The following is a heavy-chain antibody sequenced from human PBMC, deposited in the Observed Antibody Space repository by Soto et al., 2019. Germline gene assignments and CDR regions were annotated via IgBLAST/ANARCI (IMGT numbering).Heavy chain of an antibody. J-gene: IGHJ4*02. CDR3: ARDLEQQPIGSPLDY. CDR1: GYTFTSYY. CDR2: INPSGGST. V-gene: IGHV1-46*01. D-gene: IGHD6-13*01. Sequence: ASVKVSCKASGYTFTSYYMHWVRQAPGQGLEWMGIINPSGGSTSYAQKFQGRVTMTRDTSTSTVYMELSSLRSEDTAVYYCARDLEQQPIGSPLDYWGQGTLVTVSS.